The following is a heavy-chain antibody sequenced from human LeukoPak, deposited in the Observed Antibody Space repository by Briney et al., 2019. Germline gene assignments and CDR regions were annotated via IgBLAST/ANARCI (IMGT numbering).Heavy chain of an antibody. CDR3: ARGTVTTYYFDY. J-gene: IGHJ4*02. CDR1: GASISNYY. D-gene: IGHD4-17*01. CDR2: MHYTGGT. V-gene: IGHV4-59*01. Sequence: SETLSLTCSVSGASISNYYWSWLRQPPGKGLEWIGYMHYTGGTNYNPSLKSQVTTSLDTSKNQFSLKLSSVTAADTAVYYCARGTVTTYYFDYWGQGALVTVSS.